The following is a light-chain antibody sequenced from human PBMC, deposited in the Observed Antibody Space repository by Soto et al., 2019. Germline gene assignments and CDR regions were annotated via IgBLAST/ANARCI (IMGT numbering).Light chain of an antibody. V-gene: IGKV3-20*01. CDR2: GIS. CDR3: QQYVTASPRT. CDR1: HTISSSY. Sequence: EIVLTQSPGTLSLSPGERATLSCRASHTISSSYLAWYQQKPGQAPRLLKYGISRRATGIPDRVSGSGSGTDFTLTITRLEPEDFAVYYCQQYVTASPRTFGQGTKVEIK. J-gene: IGKJ1*01.